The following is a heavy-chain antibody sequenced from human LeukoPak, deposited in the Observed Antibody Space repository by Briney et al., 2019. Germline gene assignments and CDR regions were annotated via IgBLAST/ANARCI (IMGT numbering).Heavy chain of an antibody. CDR3: ASGSGSQYGYVDS. Sequence: SETLSLTRAVYGGSFSGYYWSWIRQPPGKGLEWIGEINHSGSTNYNPSLESRVTISVDTSKNQFSLNLSSVSAADTAVYYCASGSGSQYGYVDSWGQGTLVTVSS. J-gene: IGHJ4*02. D-gene: IGHD3-10*01. V-gene: IGHV4-34*01. CDR1: GGSFSGYY. CDR2: INHSGST.